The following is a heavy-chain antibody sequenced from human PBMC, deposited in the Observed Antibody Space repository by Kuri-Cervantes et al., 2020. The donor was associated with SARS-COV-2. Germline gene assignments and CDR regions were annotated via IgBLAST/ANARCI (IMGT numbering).Heavy chain of an antibody. J-gene: IGHJ4*02. CDR1: GYSFTSYW. D-gene: IGHD6-13*01. Sequence: SVKVSCKGSGYSFTSYWIGWVRQAPGQGLEWMGGIIPIFGTANYAQKFQGRVTITADKSTSTAYMELSSLRSEDTAVYYCARTPFSSSWTNGGFFDYWGQGTLVTVSS. CDR2: IIPIFGTA. V-gene: IGHV1-69*06. CDR3: ARTPFSSSWTNGGFFDY.